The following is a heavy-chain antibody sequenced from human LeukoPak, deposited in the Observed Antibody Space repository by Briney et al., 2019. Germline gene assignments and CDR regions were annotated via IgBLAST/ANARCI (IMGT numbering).Heavy chain of an antibody. Sequence: PGGSLRLSCAASGLTFSTYSINWVRQAPGKGLEWVSVIHSGGTTNYADSVKGRFTISRDTSKNTLYLQMSRLRAEDTAVYYCARGLYGSGSYVGNGMDVWGQGTTVTVSS. CDR2: IHSGGTT. V-gene: IGHV3-66*01. J-gene: IGHJ6*02. CDR3: ARGLYGSGSYVGNGMDV. D-gene: IGHD3-10*01. CDR1: GLTFSTYS.